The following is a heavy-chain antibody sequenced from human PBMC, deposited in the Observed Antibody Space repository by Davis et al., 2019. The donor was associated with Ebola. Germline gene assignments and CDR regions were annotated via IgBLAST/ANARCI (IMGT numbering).Heavy chain of an antibody. J-gene: IGHJ4*02. CDR2: ISSSGSTI. V-gene: IGHV3-11*01. D-gene: IGHD2-15*01. CDR3: AKEWGWGIVVVVAAPMFDY. Sequence: GESLKISCAASGFTFSDYYMSWIRQAPGKGLEWVSYISSSGSTIYYADSVKGRFTISRDNAKNSLYLQMNSLRAEDTAVYYCAKEWGWGIVVVVAAPMFDYWGQGTLVTVSS. CDR1: GFTFSDYY.